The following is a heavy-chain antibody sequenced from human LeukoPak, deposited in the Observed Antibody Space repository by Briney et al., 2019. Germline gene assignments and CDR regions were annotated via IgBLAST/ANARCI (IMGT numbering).Heavy chain of an antibody. CDR3: ARHVHHAMFSDY. J-gene: IGHJ4*02. D-gene: IGHD2-2*01. V-gene: IGHV5-51*01. CDR1: GYNFTKYW. CDR2: IHPGDSDT. Sequence: GESLKISCKGSGYNFTKYWIAWVRQMPGKGLEWMGIIHPGDSDTRYSPSFQGQVTISADKSSRNAYLQWSSLKASDTAIYYCARHVHHAMFSDYWGQGTLVTVSS.